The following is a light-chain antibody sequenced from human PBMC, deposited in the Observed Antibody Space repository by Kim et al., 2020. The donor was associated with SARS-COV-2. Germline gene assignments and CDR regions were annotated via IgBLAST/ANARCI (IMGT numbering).Light chain of an antibody. CDR1: RRLLDRDDGLPR. CDR2: THS. Sequence: PASISCRFSRRLLDRDDGLPRLAWELEKAGESAQHLVFTHSSQAAGVPGKFRGSGVGPEFTLTITRVEAEDVGVYYCMQRKDSPYTFGQETKLEI. CDR3: MQRKDSPYT. J-gene: IGKJ2*01. V-gene: IGKV2-40*01.